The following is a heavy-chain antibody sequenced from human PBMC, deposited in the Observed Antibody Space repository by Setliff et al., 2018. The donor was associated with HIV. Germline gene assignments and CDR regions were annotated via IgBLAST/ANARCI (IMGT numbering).Heavy chain of an antibody. V-gene: IGHV1-46*01. Sequence: ASVKVFCKAIGYMILGYKMNWVRQAPGQGLEWMGIVIPNTGDTNYAQNFQGRVTMTRDTSTNTVYMDLSSLKSEDTAVYYCVREARGGYFDYWGQGTLVTVSS. CDR1: GYMILGYK. CDR2: VIPNTGDT. J-gene: IGHJ4*02. CDR3: VREARGGYFDY. D-gene: IGHD2-15*01.